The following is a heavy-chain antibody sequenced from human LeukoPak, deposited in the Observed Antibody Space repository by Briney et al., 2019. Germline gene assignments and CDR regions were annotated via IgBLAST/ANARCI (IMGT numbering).Heavy chain of an antibody. CDR3: AKGAYYFRQVVIVPMDV. Sequence: GGSLRLSCAASGFTFSSYAMSWVRQAPGKGLEWVSAISGSGDSTYYADSVKGRFTISRDDSKSTLYLQMNSLRAEDTAVYYCAKGAYYFRQVVIVPMDVWGKGTTVTVSS. CDR2: ISGSGDST. J-gene: IGHJ6*03. CDR1: GFTFSSYA. V-gene: IGHV3-23*01. D-gene: IGHD3-22*01.